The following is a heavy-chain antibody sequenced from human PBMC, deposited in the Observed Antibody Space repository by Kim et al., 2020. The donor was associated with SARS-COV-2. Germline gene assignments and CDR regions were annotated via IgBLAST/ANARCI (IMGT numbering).Heavy chain of an antibody. Sequence: SETLSLTCTVSGASISSDYWSWIRQPPGKGLEWMGSIYKSGTTNYNPSLKSRVIISSDTTKNQFSLNLRSVTAADTAVYYCARSYSGTYFAAFDIWGPGTRATVSS. CDR3: ARSYSGTYFAAFDI. V-gene: IGHV4-4*08. CDR1: GASISSDY. J-gene: IGHJ3*02. D-gene: IGHD1-26*01. CDR2: IYKSGTT.